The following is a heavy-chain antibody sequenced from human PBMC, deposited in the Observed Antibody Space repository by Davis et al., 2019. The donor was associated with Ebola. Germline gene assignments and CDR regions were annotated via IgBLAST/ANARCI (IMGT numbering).Heavy chain of an antibody. CDR1: GYTFTNYA. CDR3: ARDLEVAVAGTGGY. D-gene: IGHD6-19*01. V-gene: IGHV1-18*04. CDR2: ISAYNGNT. Sequence: ASVKVSCKASGYTFTNYAISWVRQAPGQGLEWMGWISAYNGNTNYAQKLQGRVTMTTDTSTSTAYMELRSLRSDDTAVYYCARDLEVAVAGTGGYWGQGTLVTVSS. J-gene: IGHJ4*02.